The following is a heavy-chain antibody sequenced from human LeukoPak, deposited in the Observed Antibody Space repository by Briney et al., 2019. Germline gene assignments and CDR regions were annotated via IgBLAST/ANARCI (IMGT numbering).Heavy chain of an antibody. CDR1: GYIFNTYG. D-gene: IGHD5-12*01. V-gene: IGHV1-18*03. J-gene: IGHJ4*02. Sequence: ASVKVSCKTSGYIFNTYGISWVRQAPGQGLEWMAWIRGNNDNTKYAQKFQGRVTLTTDTSTSTAYMELRGLTSDDMAVYYCVRDSAYSPDYWGQGTLVTVSP. CDR3: VRDSAYSPDY. CDR2: IRGNNDNT.